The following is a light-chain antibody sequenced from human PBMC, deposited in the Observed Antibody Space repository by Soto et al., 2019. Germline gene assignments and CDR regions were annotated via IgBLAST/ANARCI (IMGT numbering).Light chain of an antibody. CDR1: QSVSSN. V-gene: IGKV3-15*01. CDR2: GAS. Sequence: EIVMTQSRATLSVSPGERATLSCRASQSVSSNLAWYQQKPGQAPRLLIYGASTRATGIPARFSGSGSGTDFTLTISSLQSEDFAVYYCQQYNNWPPHTFGQGTKLEIK. CDR3: QQYNNWPPHT. J-gene: IGKJ2*01.